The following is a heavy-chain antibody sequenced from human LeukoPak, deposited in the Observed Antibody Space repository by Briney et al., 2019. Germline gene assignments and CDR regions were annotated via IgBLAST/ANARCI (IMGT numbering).Heavy chain of an antibody. V-gene: IGHV4-59*11. CDR1: GGSISSHY. J-gene: IGHJ4*02. D-gene: IGHD3-16*01. CDR3: GRDWGRRD. Sequence: SETLSLTCTVSGGSISSHYWSRIRQPPGKGLEWTGYIYYSGSTNYNPSINSRVTKTVDTSKNQISLKQSSVTAADTAVYYCGRDWGRRDWGQGTLVTVSS. CDR2: IYYSGST.